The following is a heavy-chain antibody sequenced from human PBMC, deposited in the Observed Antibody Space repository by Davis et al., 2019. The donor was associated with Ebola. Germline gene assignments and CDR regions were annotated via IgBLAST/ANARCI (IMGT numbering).Heavy chain of an antibody. V-gene: IGHV1-2*06. CDR2: INPNSGGT. Sequence: ASVKVSCKASGYTFTGYYMHWVRQAPGQGLEWMGRINPNSGGTNYAQKFQGRVTITTDTSTRTAYMELRSLRSDDTAVYFCARAGPSAYCVGDCHSPFDYWGQGTLVTVSS. CDR3: ARAGPSAYCVGDCHSPFDY. CDR1: GYTFTGYY. D-gene: IGHD2-21*02. J-gene: IGHJ4*02.